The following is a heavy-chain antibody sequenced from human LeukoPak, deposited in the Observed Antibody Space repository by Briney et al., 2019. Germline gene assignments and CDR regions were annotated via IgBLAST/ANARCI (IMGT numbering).Heavy chain of an antibody. D-gene: IGHD5-18*01. J-gene: IGHJ6*03. CDR3: ARGLRRGYSYGYMDV. CDR1: GYTFTSYA. Sequence: ASVKLSCKASGYTFTSYAMHWVRQAPGQRLEWMGWMNAGNGDTKYSQKFQGRVTITRGTSASTAYMELSSLRSDDTAVYYCARGLRRGYSYGYMDVWGKGTTVTVSS. CDR2: MNAGNGDT. V-gene: IGHV1-3*01.